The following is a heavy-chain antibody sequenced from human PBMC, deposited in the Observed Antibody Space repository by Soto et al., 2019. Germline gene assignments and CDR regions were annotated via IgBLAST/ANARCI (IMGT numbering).Heavy chain of an antibody. V-gene: IGHV3-9*01. D-gene: IGHD6-19*01. CDR2: INWNSGKV. J-gene: IGHJ4*02. CDR3: AKAGCSDANCHFWALES. Sequence: EMQLVESGGGLAPPGRSLRLSCAGFGFKFEDYAMHWVRQVPGKGLEWVSYINWNSGKVKYADSVKGRFTISRDNAKNSLYLHMTSLKSEDTALYYCAKAGCSDANCHFWALESWGQGTLVSVSS. CDR1: GFKFEDYA.